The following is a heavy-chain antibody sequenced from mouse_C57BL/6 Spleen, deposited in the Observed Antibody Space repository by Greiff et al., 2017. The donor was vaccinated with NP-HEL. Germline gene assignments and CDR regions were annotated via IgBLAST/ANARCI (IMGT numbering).Heavy chain of an antibody. CDR3: AREGGYGGMDY. Sequence: DVKLVESGPGLVKPSQTVFLTCTVTGISITTGNYRWSWIRQFPGNKLEWIGYIYYSGTITYNPSLTSRTTITRDTPKNQFFLEMNSLTAEDTATYYCAREGGYGGMDYWGQGTSVTVSS. CDR1: GISITTGNYR. J-gene: IGHJ4*01. CDR2: IYYSGTI. V-gene: IGHV3-5*01. D-gene: IGHD1-1*02.